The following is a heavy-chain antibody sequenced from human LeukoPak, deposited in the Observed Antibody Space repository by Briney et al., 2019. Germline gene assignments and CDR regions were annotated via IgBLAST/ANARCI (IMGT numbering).Heavy chain of an antibody. D-gene: IGHD6-13*01. V-gene: IGHV4-38-2*02. Sequence: RTSETLSLTCTVSGYSISSGYYWGWIRQPPGKGLEWIGSIYHSGSSYYNPSLNSRVTISVDTSKDQFSLKLSSVTAADTAVYYCARGYSSSWYPNWFDPWGQGTLVTVSS. CDR1: GYSISSGYY. J-gene: IGHJ5*02. CDR3: ARGYSSSWYPNWFDP. CDR2: IYHSGSS.